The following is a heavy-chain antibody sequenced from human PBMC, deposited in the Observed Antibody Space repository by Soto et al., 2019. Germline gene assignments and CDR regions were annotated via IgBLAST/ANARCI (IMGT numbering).Heavy chain of an antibody. V-gene: IGHV1-69*10. D-gene: IGHD5-18*01. CDR1: GGTFSSYA. Sequence: ASVKVSCKASGGTFSSYAISWVRQAPGQGLEWMGGIIPILGIANYAHKFQVRVTITADKSTSTASMELSSLRSEDTAVYYCAIEKVDTAMFDAFDIWGQGTMVTVSS. J-gene: IGHJ3*02. CDR3: AIEKVDTAMFDAFDI. CDR2: IIPILGIA.